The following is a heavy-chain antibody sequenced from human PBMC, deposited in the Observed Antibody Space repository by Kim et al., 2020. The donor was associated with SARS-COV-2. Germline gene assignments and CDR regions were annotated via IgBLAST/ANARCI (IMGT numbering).Heavy chain of an antibody. Sequence: SETLSLTCTVSGGSISSSSYHWGWLRQPPGKGREWIGSIYYSGSTYYNPSLKSLVTISVDTSKSQFALKLSSVTAADTAVYDWARSMSRTVREAVRDWG. V-gene: IGHV4-39*01. CDR2: IYYSGST. J-gene: IGHJ1*01. CDR1: GGSISSSSYH. CDR3: ARSMSRTVREAVRD. D-gene: IGHD4-4*01.